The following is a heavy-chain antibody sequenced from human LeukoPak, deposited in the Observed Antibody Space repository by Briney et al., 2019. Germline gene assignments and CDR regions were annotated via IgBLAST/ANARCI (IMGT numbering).Heavy chain of an antibody. CDR3: ARDQTGYIPYYYYGMDV. CDR1: GFTFSSYW. J-gene: IGHJ6*02. CDR2: IKTDGSST. D-gene: IGHD6-13*01. Sequence: GGSLRLSCAASGFTFSSYWMDWVRQAPGKGLVWVSRIKTDGSSTSYADSVKGRFTISRDNAKNSLYLQMNSLRAEDTAVYYCARDQTGYIPYYYYGMDVWGQGTTVTVSS. V-gene: IGHV3-74*01.